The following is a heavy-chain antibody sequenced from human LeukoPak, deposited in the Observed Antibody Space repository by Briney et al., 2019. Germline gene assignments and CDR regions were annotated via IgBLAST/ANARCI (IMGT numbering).Heavy chain of an antibody. CDR2: INPNSGGT. V-gene: IGHV1-2*02. Sequence: ASVKVSCKASGGTFSSYAISWLRQAPGQGLEWMGWINPNSGGTNYAQKFQGRVTMTRDTSISTAYMELSRLRSDDTAVYYCARDPHVVVGTNWFDPWGQGTLVTVSS. D-gene: IGHD2-15*01. CDR3: ARDPHVVVGTNWFDP. CDR1: GGTFSSYA. J-gene: IGHJ5*02.